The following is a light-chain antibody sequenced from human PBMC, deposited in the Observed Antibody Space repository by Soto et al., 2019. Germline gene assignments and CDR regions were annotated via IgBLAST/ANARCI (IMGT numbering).Light chain of an antibody. CDR1: QDITNY. Sequence: DIQMTQSPSSLSASVGDRVTITCQASQDITNYLNWYQQKPGKAPNLLIYGASNLETGVPSRFSGCGSETDFTFTISSLQAEDIGTYFCQQYDSVFTFGQGTRLEIK. CDR2: GAS. CDR3: QQYDSVFT. J-gene: IGKJ5*01. V-gene: IGKV1-33*01.